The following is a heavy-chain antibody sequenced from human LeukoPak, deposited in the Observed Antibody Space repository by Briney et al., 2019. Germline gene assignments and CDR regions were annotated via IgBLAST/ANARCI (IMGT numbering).Heavy chain of an antibody. D-gene: IGHD3-10*01. CDR3: ASLYGSGPNWFDP. CDR1: GFTFSSYS. CDR2: ISSSSAPI. Sequence: GGSLRLSCVASGFTFSSYSVNWVRQAPGKGLEWVSYISSSSAPIYYADSVKGRFTISRDNAKNSLYLQTNSLRAEDTAVYYCASLYGSGPNWFDPWGQGTLVTVSS. V-gene: IGHV3-48*01. J-gene: IGHJ5*02.